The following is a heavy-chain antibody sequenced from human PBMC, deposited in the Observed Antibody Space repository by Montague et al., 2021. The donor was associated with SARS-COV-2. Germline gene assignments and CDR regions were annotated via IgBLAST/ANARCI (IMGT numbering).Heavy chain of an antibody. CDR1: GGSFSGYY. V-gene: IGHV4-34*01. CDR2: INHSGTT. Sequence: SETRSLTCAVYGGSFSGYYWTWIRQSPGKGLEWIAEINHSGTTNYNFNPSLRSRVTISVDTSKSQFSLKLSSVTAADTGVYYCAGWDAKTWTMIGLRGRSASDYWGQGTLVTVSS. D-gene: IGHD2-15*01. J-gene: IGHJ4*02. CDR3: AGWDAKTWTMIGLRGRSASDY.